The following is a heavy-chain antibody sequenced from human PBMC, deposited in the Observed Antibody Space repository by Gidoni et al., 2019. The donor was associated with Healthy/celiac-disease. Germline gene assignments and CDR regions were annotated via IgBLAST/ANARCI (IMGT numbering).Heavy chain of an antibody. Sequence: VKLVESGGGLVQQGRSLKLYCTSYGFPFGDYAMSWFRQAPGKGLELVGFIRSKAYGGTTEYAASVKGRFTISRDDSKSIAYLQMNSLKTEDTAVYYCTRVLVATIAYFDYWGQGTLVSVSS. J-gene: IGHJ4*02. CDR1: GFPFGDYA. CDR2: IRSKAYGGTT. D-gene: IGHD5-12*01. CDR3: TRVLVATIAYFDY. V-gene: IGHV3-49*03.